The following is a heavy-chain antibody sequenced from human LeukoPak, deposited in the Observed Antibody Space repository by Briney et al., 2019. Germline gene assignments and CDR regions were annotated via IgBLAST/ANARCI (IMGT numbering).Heavy chain of an antibody. CDR3: ARVEYYDSSGYYLDY. CDR1: GYTLTELS. Sequence: ASVKVSCKVSGYTLTELSMHWVRQAPGQGLEWMGRIIPILGIANYAQKFQGRVTITADKSTSTAYMELSSLRSEDTAVYYCARVEYYDSSGYYLDYWGQGTLVTVSS. CDR2: IIPILGIA. J-gene: IGHJ4*02. D-gene: IGHD3-22*01. V-gene: IGHV1-69*04.